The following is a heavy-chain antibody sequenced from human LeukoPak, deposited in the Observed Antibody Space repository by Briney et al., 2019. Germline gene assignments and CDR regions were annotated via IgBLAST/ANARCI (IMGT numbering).Heavy chain of an antibody. J-gene: IGHJ4*02. CDR1: GFTFSSYA. V-gene: IGHV3-23*01. D-gene: IGHD3-10*01. CDR3: ARAVRIGGLLSLDY. CDR2: ISVSGDNT. Sequence: GGSLRLSCAASGFTFSSYAMSWVRQAPGKGLEWVSVISVSGDNTYYADSVKGRFTISRDNSKNTVYLQVNSLRAEDTAVYYCARAVRIGGLLSLDYWGQGALVTVSS.